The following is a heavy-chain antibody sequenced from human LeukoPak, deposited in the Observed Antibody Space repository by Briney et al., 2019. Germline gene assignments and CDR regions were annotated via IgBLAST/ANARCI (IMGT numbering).Heavy chain of an antibody. CDR2: IYSGDST. V-gene: IGHV3-66*01. CDR3: ARDRAVADGRLYY. CDR1: GFTVSSNY. Sequence: PGGSLRLSCAGSGFTVSSNYMSWVRQAPRKGLEWVSVIYSGDSTYYADSVKGRFIISRDNSKNTVYLQMNSLRAEDTAVYYCARDRAVADGRLYYWGQGTLVTVSS. D-gene: IGHD6-19*01. J-gene: IGHJ4*02.